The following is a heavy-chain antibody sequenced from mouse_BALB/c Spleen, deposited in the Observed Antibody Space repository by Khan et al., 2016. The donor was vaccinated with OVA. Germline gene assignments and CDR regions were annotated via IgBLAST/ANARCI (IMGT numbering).Heavy chain of an antibody. Sequence: QVQLQQSGAELAKPGASVKMSCKASGYTFTTYWMHWVKQRPGQGLEWIGYINPTSGYTDYNEKFKDKATLSADKSSSTAYMQLSSLTSEDSAVDYCTRDRIDDWGQGTTLTVSS. CDR1: GYTFTTYW. V-gene: IGHV1-7*01. CDR2: INPTSGYT. J-gene: IGHJ2*01. CDR3: TRDRIDD.